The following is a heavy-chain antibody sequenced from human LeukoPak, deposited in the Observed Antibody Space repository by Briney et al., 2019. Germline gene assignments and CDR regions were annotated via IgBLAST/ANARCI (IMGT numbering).Heavy chain of an antibody. CDR1: GFTFSSYG. D-gene: IGHD3-22*01. Sequence: GGSLRLSCAAFGFTFSSYGMHWVRQAPGKGLEWVAFIRFDGSNRYSADSVKGRFTISRDNSKNTLFLQMNSLRPDDTAVFYCAKDTAAYDSSAYYSSYINYWGQGTLVTVSS. CDR2: IRFDGSNR. CDR3: AKDTAAYDSSAYYSSYINY. J-gene: IGHJ4*02. V-gene: IGHV3-30*02.